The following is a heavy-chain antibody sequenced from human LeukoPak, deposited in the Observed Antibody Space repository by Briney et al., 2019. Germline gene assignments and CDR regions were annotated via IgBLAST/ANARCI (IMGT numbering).Heavy chain of an antibody. D-gene: IGHD3-16*01. CDR3: ASRTVWSSSFDY. CDR2: IYYSGST. Sequence: SETLSLTCTVSGGSISSYYWSWIRQPPGKGLEWIGYIYYSGSTNYNPSLKSRVTISVDTSKNQFSLKLSSVTAAGTAVYYCASRTVWSSSFDYWGQGTLVTVSS. J-gene: IGHJ4*02. V-gene: IGHV4-59*08. CDR1: GGSISSYY.